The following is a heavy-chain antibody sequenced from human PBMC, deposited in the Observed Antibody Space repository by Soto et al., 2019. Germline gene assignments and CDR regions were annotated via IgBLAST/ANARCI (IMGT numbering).Heavy chain of an antibody. CDR2: IYYSGST. Sequence: PSESLSLTCAVSGCSISSYYWSWVRQPPGKGLEWIGYIYYSGSTNYNPSLKSRVTISVDTSKNQFSLKLSSVTAADTAVYYCARFWELLDWFDPWGQGTLVTVSP. CDR3: ARFWELLDWFDP. V-gene: IGHV4-59*01. D-gene: IGHD1-26*01. J-gene: IGHJ5*02. CDR1: GCSISSYY.